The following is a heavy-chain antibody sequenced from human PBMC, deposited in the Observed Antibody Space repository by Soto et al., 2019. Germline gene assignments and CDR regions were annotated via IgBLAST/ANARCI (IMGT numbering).Heavy chain of an antibody. J-gene: IGHJ5*02. V-gene: IGHV3-48*03. Sequence: GGSLRLSCAASGFTFSSYEMNWVRQAPGKGLEWVSYISSSGSTIYYADSVKGRFTISRDNAKNSLYLQMNSLRAEDTAVYYCARSALGYSNNWFDPWGQGTLVTVSS. D-gene: IGHD5-18*01. CDR2: ISSSGSTI. CDR1: GFTFSSYE. CDR3: ARSALGYSNNWFDP.